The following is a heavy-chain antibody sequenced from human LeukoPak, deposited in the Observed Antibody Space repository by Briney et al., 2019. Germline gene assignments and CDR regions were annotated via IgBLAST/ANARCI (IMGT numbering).Heavy chain of an antibody. J-gene: IGHJ4*02. CDR1: GFTFSSYA. CDR2: ISGSGGST. Sequence: PGGSLRLSCAASGFTFSSYAMSWVRQARGKGLEWVSDISGSGGSTYYADSVKGRFTISRDNSKNTLYLQMNSLRAEDTAVYYCAKDLFTGTTGPIDYWGQGTLVTVSS. V-gene: IGHV3-23*01. CDR3: AKDLFTGTTGPIDY. D-gene: IGHD1-1*01.